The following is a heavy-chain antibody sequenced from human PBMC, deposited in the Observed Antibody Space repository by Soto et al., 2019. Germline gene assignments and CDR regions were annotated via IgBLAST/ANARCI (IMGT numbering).Heavy chain of an antibody. CDR1: GFTFSSYS. CDR3: ARDPYPYYDSSGYYFGRFDP. D-gene: IGHD3-22*01. CDR2: ISSSSSYI. J-gene: IGHJ5*02. Sequence: GGSLRLSCAASGFTFSSYSMNWVRQAPGKGLEWVSSISSSSSYIYYADSVKGRFTIFRDNAKNSLYLQMNSLRAEDTAVYYCARDPYPYYDSSGYYFGRFDPWGQGTLVTV. V-gene: IGHV3-21*01.